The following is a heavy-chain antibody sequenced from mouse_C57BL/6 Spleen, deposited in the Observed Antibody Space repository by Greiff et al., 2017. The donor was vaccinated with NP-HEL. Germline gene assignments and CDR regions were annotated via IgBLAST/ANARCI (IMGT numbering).Heavy chain of an antibody. CDR3: ARSGGYGFDY. Sequence: QVQLQQSGAELVRPGTSVKVSCKASGYAFTNYLIEWVKQRPGQGLEWIGVINPGSGGTNYNEKFKGKATLTADKSSSTAYMQLSSLTSEDSAVYFCARSGGYGFDYWGQGTTLTVSS. CDR2: INPGSGGT. V-gene: IGHV1-54*01. J-gene: IGHJ2*01. CDR1: GYAFTNYL. D-gene: IGHD1-1*02.